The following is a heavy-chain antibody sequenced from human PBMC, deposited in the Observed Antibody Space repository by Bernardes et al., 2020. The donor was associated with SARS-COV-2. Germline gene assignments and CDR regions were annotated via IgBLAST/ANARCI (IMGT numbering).Heavy chain of an antibody. V-gene: IGHV3-7*01. D-gene: IGHD3-10*02. CDR3: ARNVRGRAYFDY. J-gene: IGHJ4*02. CDR1: GFTFSSYW. Sequence: GGSLRLSCAASGFTFSSYWMSWVRQAPGKGLEWVANINEDGSEKDYVDSVRGRFTISRDSAKKSVFLQIDSLTTEDTAVYYCARNVRGRAYFDYWGQGTLVTVSS. CDR2: INEDGSEK.